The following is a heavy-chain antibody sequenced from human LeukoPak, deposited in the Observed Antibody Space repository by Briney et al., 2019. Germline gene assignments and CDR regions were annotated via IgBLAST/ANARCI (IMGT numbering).Heavy chain of an antibody. J-gene: IGHJ4*02. V-gene: IGHV1-18*01. Sequence: ASVKVSCKASGYTFTSYGIIWVRQAPGQGLEWMGWISAYNGNTNYAQKLQGRVTMTTDTFTSTAYLELRSLKSDDTAVYYCAREDYYDSSGYSDYWGQGTLVTVSS. CDR1: GYTFTSYG. CDR2: ISAYNGNT. CDR3: AREDYYDSSGYSDY. D-gene: IGHD3-22*01.